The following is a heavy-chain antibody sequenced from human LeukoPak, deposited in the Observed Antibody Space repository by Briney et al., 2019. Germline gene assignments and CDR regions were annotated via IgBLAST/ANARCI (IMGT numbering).Heavy chain of an antibody. CDR2: INSNGSST. CDR1: GFTFSSYW. D-gene: IGHD4-23*01. Sequence: PGGSLSLSCAASGFTFSSYWMYWVRQAPGKGLVWVSRINSNGSSTSYADSVKGRFTISRDNAKNSLYLQMNSLRAEDTAIYYCAREGYGGTSDAFDIWGQGTMVTVSS. CDR3: AREGYGGTSDAFDI. V-gene: IGHV3-74*01. J-gene: IGHJ3*02.